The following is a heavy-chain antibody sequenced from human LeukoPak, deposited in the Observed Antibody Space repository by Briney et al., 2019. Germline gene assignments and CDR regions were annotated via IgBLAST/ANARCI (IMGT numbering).Heavy chain of an antibody. CDR3: AKSVVPGGAYYFDY. D-gene: IGHD5/OR15-5a*01. J-gene: IGHJ4*02. CDR2: ISGSGDTT. CDR1: GFTFTNYA. Sequence: PGGSLRLSCAASGFTFTNYAMSWVRQAPGKGLEWVSAISGSGDTTYYADSVKGRFTLSRDNSKNTLYLQMHSPRAEDTAVYYCAKSVVPGGAYYFDYWGQGTLVTVSS. V-gene: IGHV3-23*01.